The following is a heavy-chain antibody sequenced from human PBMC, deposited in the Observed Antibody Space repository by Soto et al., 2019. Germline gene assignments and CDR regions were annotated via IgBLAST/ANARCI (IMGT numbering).Heavy chain of an antibody. V-gene: IGHV4-59*01. CDR1: GGSISSYY. CDR3: ARDSPRITMVRGVLPPYGMDV. Sequence: SETLSLTCTVSGGSISSYYWSWIRQPPGKGLEWIGYIYYTGLSNSNPSLNSRVTMSVDTSKNQFSLKLSSVTAADTAVYYCARDSPRITMVRGVLPPYGMDVWGQGTTVTVSS. J-gene: IGHJ6*02. CDR2: IYYTGLS. D-gene: IGHD3-10*01.